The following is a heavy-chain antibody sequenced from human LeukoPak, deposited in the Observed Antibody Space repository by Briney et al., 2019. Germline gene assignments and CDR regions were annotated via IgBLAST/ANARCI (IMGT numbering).Heavy chain of an antibody. V-gene: IGHV3-7*01. Sequence: GGSLRLSCAASGFTFSGYWMSWVRQAPGKGLEWVANIKQDGSEKYYVDSVKGRFTISRDNAKNSLYLQMNSLRAEDTAVYYCARDENYGWFDPWGQGTLVTVSS. J-gene: IGHJ5*02. CDR2: IKQDGSEK. D-gene: IGHD1-7*01. CDR1: GFTFSGYW. CDR3: ARDENYGWFDP.